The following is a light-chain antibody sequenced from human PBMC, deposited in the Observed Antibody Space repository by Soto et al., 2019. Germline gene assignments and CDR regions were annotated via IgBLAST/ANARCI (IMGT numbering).Light chain of an antibody. CDR1: QSVSSN. J-gene: IGKJ1*01. V-gene: IGKV3-15*01. CDR2: GAS. CDR3: QQYNNWART. Sequence: EIVMTQSPSTLSVSPGERATLSCRASQSVSSNLAWYQQKPGQAPRLLIYGASTRATGIPARFSGSGSGTEFTLTISSLQSEDLAVYYCQQYNNWARTFGEGTKV.